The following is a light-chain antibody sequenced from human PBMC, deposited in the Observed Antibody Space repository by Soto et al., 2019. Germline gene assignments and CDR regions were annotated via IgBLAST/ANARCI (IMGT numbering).Light chain of an antibody. V-gene: IGKV3-11*01. CDR1: QRVSSS. Sequence: EILLTQSPATLSLSPGDRATLPCRASQRVSSSLAWYQQKPGQAPRLLIYDASNRATGIPARFSGSGSGTDFTLTISSLEPEDFAVFYCQQRSNWQVTFGQGTRLEIK. CDR3: QQRSNWQVT. J-gene: IGKJ5*01. CDR2: DAS.